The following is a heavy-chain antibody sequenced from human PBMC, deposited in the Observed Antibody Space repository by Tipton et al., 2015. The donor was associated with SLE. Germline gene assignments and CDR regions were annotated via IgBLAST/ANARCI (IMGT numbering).Heavy chain of an antibody. D-gene: IGHD2-15*01. CDR1: GFTFSNYA. V-gene: IGHV3-30*02. CDR2: IHYDGSDK. CDR3: AKERSIVVVVAATDFDY. Sequence: SLRLSCVASGFTFSNYAMHWVRQAPGKGLEWVTFIHYDGSDKSYADSVKGRLTISRDNSKNTLYLQMNSLRAEDTAVYYCAKERSIVVVVAATDFDYWGQGTLVTVSS. J-gene: IGHJ4*02.